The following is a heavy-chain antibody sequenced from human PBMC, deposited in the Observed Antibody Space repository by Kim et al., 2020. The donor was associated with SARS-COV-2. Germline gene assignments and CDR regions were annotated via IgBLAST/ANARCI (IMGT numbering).Heavy chain of an antibody. V-gene: IGHV4-34*01. CDR2: INHSGST. CDR1: GGSFSGYY. CDR3: ARGSTSSIYYYYYYMDV. Sequence: SETLSLTCAVYGGSFSGYYWSWIRQPPGKGLEWIGEINHSGSTNYNPSLKRRVTISVDTSKNQFSLKLSSVTAADTAVYYCARGSTSSIYYYYYYMDVWG. J-gene: IGHJ6*03. D-gene: IGHD2-2*01.